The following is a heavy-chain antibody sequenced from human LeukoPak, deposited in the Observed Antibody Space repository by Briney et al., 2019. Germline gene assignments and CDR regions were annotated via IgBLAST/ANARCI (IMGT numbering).Heavy chain of an antibody. Sequence: PGGSLRLSCAASGFTFSSYAMHWVRQAPGKGLEWVAVISYDGSNKYYADSVKGRFTISRDNSKNTLYLQMNSLRAEDTAVYYCARRDFWSGYYHFDYWGQGTLVTVSS. CDR1: GFTFSSYA. CDR3: ARRDFWSGYYHFDY. V-gene: IGHV3-30-3*01. J-gene: IGHJ4*02. D-gene: IGHD3-3*01. CDR2: ISYDGSNK.